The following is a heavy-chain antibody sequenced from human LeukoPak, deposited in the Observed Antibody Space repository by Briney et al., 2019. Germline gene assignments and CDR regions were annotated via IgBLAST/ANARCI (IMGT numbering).Heavy chain of an antibody. Sequence: ASVKVSCKASGYTFTSYGISWVRQAPGQGLEWMGWISAYNGNTNYAQKLQGGVTITRDTSASTAYMELSSLRSEDTAVYYCARDTFGELFDYWGQGTLVTVSS. CDR2: ISAYNGNT. D-gene: IGHD3-10*01. CDR3: ARDTFGELFDY. V-gene: IGHV1-18*01. J-gene: IGHJ4*02. CDR1: GYTFTSYG.